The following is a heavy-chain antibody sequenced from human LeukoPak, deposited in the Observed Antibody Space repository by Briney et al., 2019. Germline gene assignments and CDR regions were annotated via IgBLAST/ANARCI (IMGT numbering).Heavy chain of an antibody. V-gene: IGHV4-39*01. J-gene: IGHJ4*02. CDR3: ARQTGSGLFILP. D-gene: IGHD3/OR15-3a*01. Sequence: TASETLSLTCTVSGVSISSSNSYWGWIRQPPGKGLEWIGSIYYSGNTYYNASLKSQVSISIDTSMNQFSPRLTSVTAADTAVYYCARQTGSGLFILPGGQGTLVTVSS. CDR2: IYYSGNT. CDR1: GVSISSSNSY.